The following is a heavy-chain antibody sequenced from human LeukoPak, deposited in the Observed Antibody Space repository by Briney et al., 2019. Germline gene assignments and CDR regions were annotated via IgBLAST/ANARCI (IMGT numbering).Heavy chain of an antibody. CDR3: AKDLSSTRSLFDY. V-gene: IGHV3-21*01. Sequence: GGSLRLSCAASGFTFSSYSMNWVRQAPGKGLEWVSSISSSGNYIYYPDSVKGRFTVSRDNAKNSLYLQMNSLRAEDTAVYYCAKDLSSTRSLFDYWGQGTLVTVSS. J-gene: IGHJ4*02. D-gene: IGHD2-2*01. CDR2: ISSSGNYI. CDR1: GFTFSSYS.